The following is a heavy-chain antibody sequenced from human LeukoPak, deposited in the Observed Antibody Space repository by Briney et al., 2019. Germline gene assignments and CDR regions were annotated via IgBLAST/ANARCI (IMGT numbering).Heavy chain of an antibody. J-gene: IGHJ5*01. V-gene: IGHV3-9*01. CDR3: AKDGGSSGRIWFDS. Sequence: AGGSLRLSCAASGFTFDDYAMHWVRQAPGKGLEWVSGINWNGGIIGYVDSVKGRFTISRDNAKNSLHLQMNSLRPEDTALYYCAKDGGSSGRIWFDSWGQGTLATVSS. CDR1: GFTFDDYA. D-gene: IGHD6-19*01. CDR2: INWNGGII.